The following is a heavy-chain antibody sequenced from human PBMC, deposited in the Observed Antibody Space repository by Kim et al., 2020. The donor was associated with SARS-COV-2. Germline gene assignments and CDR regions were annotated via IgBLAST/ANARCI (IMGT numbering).Heavy chain of an antibody. J-gene: IGHJ4*02. CDR3: ARDDSSSWYYYFDY. CDR1: GFTFSSYA. D-gene: IGHD6-13*01. Sequence: GGSLRLSCAASGFTFSSYAMHWVRQAPGKGLEWVAVISYDGSNKYYADSVKGRFTISRDNSKNTLYLQMNSLRAEDTAVYYCARDDSSSWYYYFDYWGQGTLVTVSS. V-gene: IGHV3-30*04. CDR2: ISYDGSNK.